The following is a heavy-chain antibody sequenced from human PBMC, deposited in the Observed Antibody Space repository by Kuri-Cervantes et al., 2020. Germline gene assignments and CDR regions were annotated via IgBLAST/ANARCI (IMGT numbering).Heavy chain of an antibody. CDR2: ISWDGGST. V-gene: IGHV3-43*01. J-gene: IGHJ6*02. CDR1: GFTFDDYT. Sequence: LSLTCAASGFTFDDYTMHWVRQAPGKGLEWVSLISWDGGSTYYADSVKGRFTISRDNSKNSLYLQMNSLRTEDTALYYCAKDMSGILSRYGMDVWGQGTTVTVSS. CDR3: AKDMSGILSRYGMDV. D-gene: IGHD2-15*01.